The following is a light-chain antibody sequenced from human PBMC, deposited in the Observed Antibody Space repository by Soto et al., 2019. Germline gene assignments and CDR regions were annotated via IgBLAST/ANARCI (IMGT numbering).Light chain of an antibody. CDR1: SSDVGGYNY. J-gene: IGLJ1*01. V-gene: IGLV2-11*01. CDR3: CAYAGTYTFYV. Sequence: ALTQPRSVSGSPGQSVTISCTGTSSDVGGYNYVSWYQQHPGKAPKLMINDVSKRPSGVPDRFSGSKSGNTASLTISGLQAEDEADYYCCAYAGTYTFYVFGTGTKVTVL. CDR2: DVS.